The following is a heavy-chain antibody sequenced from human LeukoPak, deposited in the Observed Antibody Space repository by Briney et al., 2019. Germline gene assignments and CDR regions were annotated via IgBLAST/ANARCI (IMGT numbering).Heavy chain of an antibody. Sequence: GGSLRLSCVGSEFIFGSYWMSWVRRAPGKGLEWVSGISWSSGSKGYADSVRGRFTISRDNAKKSLYLQMNSLRPEDTALYYCAKAMGSIYYGMDVWGQGTTVTVSS. CDR3: AKAMGSIYYGMDV. CDR2: ISWSSGSK. V-gene: IGHV3-9*01. CDR1: EFIFGSYW. D-gene: IGHD1-26*01. J-gene: IGHJ6*02.